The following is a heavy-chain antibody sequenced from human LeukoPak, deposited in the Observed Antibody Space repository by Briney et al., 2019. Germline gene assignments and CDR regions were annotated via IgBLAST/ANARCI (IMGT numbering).Heavy chain of an antibody. D-gene: IGHD3-10*01. V-gene: IGHV4-34*01. CDR3: ARNRARSGSYYEYFQH. CDR2: INHSGST. Sequence: SETLSLTCAVYGGSFSGYYWSWLRQPPGKGLEWIGEINHSGSTNYNPSLKSRVTISVDTSKNQFSLKLSSVTAADTAVYYCARNRARSGSYYEYFQHWGQGTLVTVSS. J-gene: IGHJ1*01. CDR1: GGSFSGYY.